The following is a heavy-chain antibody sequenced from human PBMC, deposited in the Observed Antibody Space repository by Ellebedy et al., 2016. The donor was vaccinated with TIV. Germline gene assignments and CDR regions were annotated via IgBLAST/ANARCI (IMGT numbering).Heavy chain of an antibody. V-gene: IGHV3-7*01. D-gene: IGHD5/OR15-5a*01. Sequence: GESLKISCAASGFTFSDYYMSWVRQAPGKGLEWVANIKQDGSEKYYVDSVKGRFTISRDNAKNSLYLQMNSLRAEDTAVYYCARDQGVSNWFDPWGQGTLVTVSS. CDR2: IKQDGSEK. CDR3: ARDQGVSNWFDP. J-gene: IGHJ5*02. CDR1: GFTFSDYY.